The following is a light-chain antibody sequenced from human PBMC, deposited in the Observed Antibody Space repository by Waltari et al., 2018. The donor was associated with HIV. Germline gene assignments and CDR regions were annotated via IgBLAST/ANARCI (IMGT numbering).Light chain of an antibody. V-gene: IGKV1-27*01. Sequence: DMQMTQSPSSLSASAGDRITITCRASEDISNHLAWYQQRPGKVPKLLISAASTLQSGVPSRFSGTGSGSFFTLTISSLQPEDVATYFCQKYNFAPFSFGPGTKVDLK. J-gene: IGKJ3*01. CDR3: QKYNFAPFS. CDR2: AAS. CDR1: EDISNH.